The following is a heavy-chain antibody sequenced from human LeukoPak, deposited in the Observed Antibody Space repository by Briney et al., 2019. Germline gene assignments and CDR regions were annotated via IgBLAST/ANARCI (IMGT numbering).Heavy chain of an antibody. V-gene: IGHV5-51*01. CDR3: ARDLKIAAAGTEDYYYYGMDV. CDR1: GYTFTTYW. CDR2: IYPGDSDT. J-gene: IGHJ6*02. D-gene: IGHD6-13*01. Sequence: GESLKISCKGSGYTFTTYWIGWARQMPGKGLEWMGIIYPGDSDTRYSPSFQGQVTISADKSISTAYLHWSSLKASDTAMYYCARDLKIAAAGTEDYYYYGMDVWGQGTTVTVSS.